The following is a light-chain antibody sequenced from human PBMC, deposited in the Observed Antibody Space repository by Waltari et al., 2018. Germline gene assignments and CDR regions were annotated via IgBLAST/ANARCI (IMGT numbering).Light chain of an antibody. V-gene: IGKV4-1*01. J-gene: IGKJ1*01. CDR2: WES. Sequence: DIVMTQSPNSLAVSLGERATINCKSSQSILYNSNDKNYLAWYQQKPGQPPKLPIYWESTRESGVPDRFSGSGSVTDFTLPISSLQAEDVAVYYCQQYYRSRTFGQGTKVEIK. CDR1: QSILYNSNDKNY. CDR3: QQYYRSRT.